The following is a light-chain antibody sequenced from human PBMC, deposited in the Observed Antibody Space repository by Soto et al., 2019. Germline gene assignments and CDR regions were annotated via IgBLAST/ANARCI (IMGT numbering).Light chain of an antibody. V-gene: IGKV4-1*01. J-gene: IGKJ1*01. CDR3: QQYFTSPWT. Sequence: DIVMTQSPDSLAVSLGERATFNCKSSQSILDRSKNKYYLAWYQQKSGQPPKLLIYWASLREPGVPDRFTGSGSGTDFTLTISSLQAEDVAVYYCQQYFTSPWTFGQSTKVEI. CDR2: WAS. CDR1: QSILDRSKNKYY.